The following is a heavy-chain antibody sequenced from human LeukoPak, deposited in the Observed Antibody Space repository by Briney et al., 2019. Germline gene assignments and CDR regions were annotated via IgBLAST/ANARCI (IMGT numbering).Heavy chain of an antibody. V-gene: IGHV1-69*13. CDR2: IIPIFGTA. D-gene: IGHD2-15*01. Sequence: ASVKVSCKASGGTFSSYAISWVRQAPGQGLEWMGGIIPIFGTANYAQKFQGRVTITADESTSTAYMELSSLRSEDTAVYYCARAPGCSGGSCYPLNYYYMDVWGKGTTVTISS. CDR1: GGTFSSYA. CDR3: ARAPGCSGGSCYPLNYYYMDV. J-gene: IGHJ6*03.